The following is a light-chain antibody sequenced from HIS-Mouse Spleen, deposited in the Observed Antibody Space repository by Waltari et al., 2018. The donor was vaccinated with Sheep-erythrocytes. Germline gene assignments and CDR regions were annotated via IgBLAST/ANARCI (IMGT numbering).Light chain of an antibody. CDR3: GTWDSSLSAGV. V-gene: IGLV1-51*01. Sequence: QSVLTQPPSVSAAPGQKVTISCSGSSSNIGNNYVSWYQQLPGTAPKLLSYDNTKRPSGIPDRFSGSKSGTSATLGITGLQTGDEADYYCGTWDSSLSAGVFGGGTKLTVL. CDR2: DNT. CDR1: SSNIGNNY. J-gene: IGLJ3*02.